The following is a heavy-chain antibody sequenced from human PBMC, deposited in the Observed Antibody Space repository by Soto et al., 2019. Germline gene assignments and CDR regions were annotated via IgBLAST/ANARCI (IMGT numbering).Heavy chain of an antibody. D-gene: IGHD2-2*01. CDR2: IRSKANSYAT. Sequence: GGSLRLSCAASGFTFSGSAMHWVRQASGKGLEWVGRIRSKANSYATAYAASVKGRFTISRDDSKNTAYLQMNSLKTEDTAVYYCTSLLGYCSSTSCYVDDAFDIWGQGTMVTVSS. CDR1: GFTFSGSA. CDR3: TSLLGYCSSTSCYVDDAFDI. J-gene: IGHJ3*02. V-gene: IGHV3-73*01.